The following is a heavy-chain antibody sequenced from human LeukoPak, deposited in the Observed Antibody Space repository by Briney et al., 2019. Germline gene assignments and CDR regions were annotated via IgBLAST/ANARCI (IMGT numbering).Heavy chain of an antibody. CDR1: GGSISSDSYY. CDR3: ARQPRTVAGPYFFDY. CDR2: IYYSGST. Sequence: SETLSLTCTVSGGSISSDSYYWGWIRQPPGKGLEWIGSIYYSGSTYYNPSLKSRVTISVDTSKNQFSLKLSSVTAADTAVYYCARQPRTVAGPYFFDYWGQGTLVTVSS. V-gene: IGHV4-39*01. J-gene: IGHJ4*02. D-gene: IGHD6-19*01.